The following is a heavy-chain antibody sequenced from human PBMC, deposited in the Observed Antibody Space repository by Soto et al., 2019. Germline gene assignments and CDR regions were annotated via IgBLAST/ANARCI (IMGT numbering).Heavy chain of an antibody. CDR3: ARAAGWFDP. J-gene: IGHJ5*02. V-gene: IGHV4-34*01. Sequence: SETLSLTCAVYGGSFSGYYWSWIRQPPGKGLEWIGEINHSGSTNYNPSLKSRVTISVDTSKNQFSLKLSSVTAADTAVYYCARAAGWFDPWGQGTLVTVSS. CDR1: GGSFSGYY. CDR2: INHSGST. D-gene: IGHD6-19*01.